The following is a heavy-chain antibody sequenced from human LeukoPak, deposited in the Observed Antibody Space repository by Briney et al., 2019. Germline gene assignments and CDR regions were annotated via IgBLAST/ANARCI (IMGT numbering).Heavy chain of an antibody. Sequence: SETLSLTCAVSNGSFSAYYWSWIRQSPGKGLQWIGEISHSGSTNYNPSLKLRVSISLDMSKNHFSLRLSSVTAADTAVYFCARRYCSGGSCCMRGYYGMDVWATGTTVIVSS. CDR1: NGSFSAYY. J-gene: IGHJ6*04. D-gene: IGHD2-15*01. CDR3: ARRYCSGGSCCMRGYYGMDV. CDR2: ISHSGST. V-gene: IGHV4-34*01.